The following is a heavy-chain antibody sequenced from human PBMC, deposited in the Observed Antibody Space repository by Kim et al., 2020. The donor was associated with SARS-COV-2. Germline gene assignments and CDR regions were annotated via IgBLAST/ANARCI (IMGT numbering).Heavy chain of an antibody. Sequence: SETLSLTCTVSGGSISSYYWSWIRQPPGKGLEWIGYIYYSGSTNYNPSLKSRVTISVDTSKNQFSLKLSSVTAADTAVYYCARERLGYCSSTSCYPEGGIYGWFDPWGQGTLVTVSS. V-gene: IGHV4-59*13. J-gene: IGHJ5*02. CDR1: GGSISSYY. D-gene: IGHD2-2*01. CDR2: IYYSGST. CDR3: ARERLGYCSSTSCYPEGGIYGWFDP.